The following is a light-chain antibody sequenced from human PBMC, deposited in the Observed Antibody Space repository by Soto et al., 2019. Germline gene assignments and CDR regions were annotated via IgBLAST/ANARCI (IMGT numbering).Light chain of an antibody. CDR1: QDISNN. J-gene: IGKJ2*01. V-gene: IGKV1-33*01. Sequence: DIQMTQSPSSLSASVGDRVTITCQASQDISNNLNWYQQKPGKAPKLLIYDASNLETGVPSRFSGGGSGTDFTFTISSLQPEDIATYYCQQYDNLPGYTFGQGTKLRSN. CDR2: DAS. CDR3: QQYDNLPGYT.